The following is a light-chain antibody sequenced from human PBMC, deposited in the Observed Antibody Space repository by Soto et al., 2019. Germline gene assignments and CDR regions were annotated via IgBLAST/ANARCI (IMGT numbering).Light chain of an antibody. CDR1: QSVRTH. Sequence: EIVMTQSPAILSVSPGERATLSCRASQSVRTHLAWYQQKPGQAPRLLIFETSIRATGIPARFSGSGSETEFTLTISSLQSEDFAVYYCQQYIADGTFGLGTKVDIK. CDR3: QQYIADGT. J-gene: IGKJ1*01. CDR2: ETS. V-gene: IGKV3-15*01.